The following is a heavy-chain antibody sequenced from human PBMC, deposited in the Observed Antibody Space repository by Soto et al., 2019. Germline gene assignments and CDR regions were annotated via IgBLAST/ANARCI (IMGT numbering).Heavy chain of an antibody. CDR3: VRDADETAIVPAPWLV. Sequence: LSLTCAVSGGSISSSHWWGWVRQAPGKGLEWIGEIYHSGSTNYNPSLKSRITMSVDKSKNQFSVNLSSVTAADTAVYYCVRDADETAIVPAPWLVWGRGTMVTVSS. CDR1: GGSISSSHW. CDR2: IYHSGST. D-gene: IGHD2-21*02. J-gene: IGHJ6*02. V-gene: IGHV4-4*02.